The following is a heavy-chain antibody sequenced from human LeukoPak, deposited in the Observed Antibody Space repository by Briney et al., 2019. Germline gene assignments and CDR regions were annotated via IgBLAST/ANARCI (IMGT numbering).Heavy chain of an antibody. Sequence: SETLSLTCTVSGSSMSRSSYYWGWIPQPPGKGLEWIGTMYYSGSTYYNPSLKSRVTISEDTSKNQFSLKLNSVTAADTAMYYCARDGRRYSGYDHLDYWGQGTLVTVSS. CDR2: MYYSGST. J-gene: IGHJ4*02. CDR3: ARDGRRYSGYDHLDY. V-gene: IGHV4-39*07. D-gene: IGHD5-12*01. CDR1: GSSMSRSSYY.